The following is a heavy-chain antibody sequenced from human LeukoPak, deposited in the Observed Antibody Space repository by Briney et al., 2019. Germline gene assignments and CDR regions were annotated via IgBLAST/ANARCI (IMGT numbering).Heavy chain of an antibody. J-gene: IGHJ4*02. CDR3: ASNVDTAMAHLHPFDY. D-gene: IGHD5-18*01. Sequence: PSQTLPLTCAVSGGSISSGGYSWSWIRQPPGKGLEWIGYIYHSGSTYYNPSLKSRVTISVYRSKNQFSLKLSSVTAADTAVYYCASNVDTAMAHLHPFDYWGQGTLVTVSS. V-gene: IGHV4-30-2*01. CDR2: IYHSGST. CDR1: GGSISSGGYS.